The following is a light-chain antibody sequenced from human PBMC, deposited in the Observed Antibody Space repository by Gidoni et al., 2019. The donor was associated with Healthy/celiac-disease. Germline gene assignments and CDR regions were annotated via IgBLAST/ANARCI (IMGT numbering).Light chain of an antibody. CDR1: ALPQQY. CDR3: QSADSSGTWV. V-gene: IGLV3-25*03. CDR2: KDS. J-gene: IGLJ3*02. Sequence: SYELTQPPSVSVSPGQTARITCSGDALPQQYAYWYQQKPGQAPVLVIYKDSERPSGIPERFSGSSSVTTVTLTISGVQAEDEADYYCQSADSSGTWVFGGGTKLTXL.